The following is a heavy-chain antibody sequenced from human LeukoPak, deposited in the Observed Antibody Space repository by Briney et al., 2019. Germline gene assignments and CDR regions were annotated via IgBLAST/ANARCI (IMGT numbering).Heavy chain of an antibody. CDR3: ARDKQLDWAHYYYSYMDV. D-gene: IGHD1-1*01. CDR2: IIPIFGTA. CDR1: GGTFSSYA. V-gene: IGHV1-69*06. J-gene: IGHJ6*03. Sequence: ASVKVSCKASGGTFSSYAISWVRQAPGQGLEWMGGIIPIFGTANYAQKFQGRVTITADKSTSTAYMELSRLRSDDTAVYYCARDKQLDWAHYYYSYMDVWGKGTTVTVSS.